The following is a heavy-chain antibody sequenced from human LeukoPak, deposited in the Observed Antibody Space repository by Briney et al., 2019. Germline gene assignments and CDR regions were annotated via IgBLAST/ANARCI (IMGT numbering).Heavy chain of an antibody. CDR3: AKVSSGWYGDLFDY. CDR1: GFTFDDYA. Sequence: GGSLRLSCAASGFTFDDYAMHWVRQAPGKGLEWVSGISWNSGSIGYADSVKGRFTISRDNAKNSLYLQMNSLRAEDTALYYCAKVSSGWYGDLFDYWGQGTLVTVSS. D-gene: IGHD6-19*01. V-gene: IGHV3-9*01. CDR2: ISWNSGSI. J-gene: IGHJ4*02.